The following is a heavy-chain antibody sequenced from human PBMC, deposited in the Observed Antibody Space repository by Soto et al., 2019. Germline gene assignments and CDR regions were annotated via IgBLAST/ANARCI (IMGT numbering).Heavy chain of an antibody. D-gene: IGHD1-26*01. V-gene: IGHV4-38-2*02. CDR1: GYSISSGYY. CDR3: ARDGRSYPPDY. CDR2: IYHSGST. Sequence: SETLSLTCAVSGYSISSGYYWGRIRQPPGKGLEWIGSIYHSGSTYYNPSLKSRVTISVDTSKNQFSLKLSSVTAADTAVYYCARDGRSYPPDYWGQGTLVTVSS. J-gene: IGHJ4*02.